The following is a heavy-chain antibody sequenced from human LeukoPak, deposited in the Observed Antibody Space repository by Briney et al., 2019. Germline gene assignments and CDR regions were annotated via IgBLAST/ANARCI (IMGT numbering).Heavy chain of an antibody. V-gene: IGHV3-23*01. CDR1: GFTFSRYE. CDR2: IFGSGGSA. J-gene: IGHJ4*02. Sequence: GGSLRLSCSASGFTFSRYEMNWVRQAPGKGLEWVSGIFGSGGSAHYADSVKGRFTISRDNSKNTVYLQINSLRADDTAVYYCGKTTTGYSSGRYPGWPVDCWGQGSLVTVSS. D-gene: IGHD2-15*01. CDR3: GKTTTGYSSGRYPGWPVDC.